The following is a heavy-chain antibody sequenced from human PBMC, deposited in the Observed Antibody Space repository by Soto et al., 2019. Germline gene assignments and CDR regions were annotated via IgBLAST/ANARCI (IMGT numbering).Heavy chain of an antibody. V-gene: IGHV3-30*18. Sequence: QMQLVESGGGVVQPGRSMRLSCAASEFSFSSYGMHWVRQAPGKGLEWVALISYDGSQKYSADSVQGRFTISRDNSKNTLYLQMNSLRGEDTAVYYCAKDLVGGVRYYYGMDVWGQGTTVTVSS. D-gene: IGHD3-10*02. J-gene: IGHJ6*02. CDR2: ISYDGSQK. CDR1: EFSFSSYG. CDR3: AKDLVGGVRYYYGMDV.